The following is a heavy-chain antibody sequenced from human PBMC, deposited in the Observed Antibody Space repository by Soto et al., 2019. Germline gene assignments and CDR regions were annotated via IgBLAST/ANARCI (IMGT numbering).Heavy chain of an antibody. CDR2: IIPIFGTA. CDR3: AQGPYSGSYYFDY. CDR1: GGTFSSYA. V-gene: IGHV1-69*13. J-gene: IGHJ4*02. Sequence: ASVKVSCKASGGTFSSYAISWVRQAPGQGLEWMGGIIPIFGTANYAQKFQGRVTITADESTSTAYMELSSLRSEDTAVYYCAQGPYSGSYYFDYWGQGTLVTVSS. D-gene: IGHD1-26*01.